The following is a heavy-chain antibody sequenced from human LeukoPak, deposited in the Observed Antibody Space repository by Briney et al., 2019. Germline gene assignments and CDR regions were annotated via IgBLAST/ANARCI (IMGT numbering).Heavy chain of an antibody. CDR1: GFTFSSFG. V-gene: IGHV3-23*01. J-gene: IGHJ6*03. D-gene: IGHD2-15*01. CDR2: ISSTGGTA. CDR3: AKNGDRGAYCSGGSCYPYYYYNMDV. Sequence: GGTLRLSCAASGFTFSSFGMSWVRQAPGKGLEWVSAISSTGGTAYYADSAKGRFTISRDNSKNTLYLQMNSLRAEDTAIYYCAKNGDRGAYCSGGSCYPYYYYNMDVWGEGTTVTVSS.